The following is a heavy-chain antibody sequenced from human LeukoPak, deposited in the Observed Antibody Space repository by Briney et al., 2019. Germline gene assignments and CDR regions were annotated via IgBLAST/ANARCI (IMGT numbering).Heavy chain of an antibody. J-gene: IGHJ3*02. CDR1: GGSISSSSYY. Sequence: PSETLSLTCTVSGGSISSSSYYWGWIRQPPGKGLEWIGSIYYSGSTYYNPSLKSRVTISVDTSKNQFSLKLSSVTAADTAVYYCARGYDILTGYYQFDAFDIWGQGTMVTVSS. CDR3: ARGYDILTGYYQFDAFDI. V-gene: IGHV4-39*01. CDR2: IYYSGST. D-gene: IGHD3-9*01.